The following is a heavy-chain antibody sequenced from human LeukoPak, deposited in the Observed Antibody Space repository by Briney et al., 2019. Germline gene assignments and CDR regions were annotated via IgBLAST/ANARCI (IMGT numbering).Heavy chain of an antibody. CDR3: GKDASQWEPPDY. V-gene: IGHV3-23*01. CDR1: GFTFSSYA. CDR2: ISGGDGRT. Sequence: GGSLRLSCAASGFTFSSYAMSWVRQAPGKGLEWVSAISGGDGRTYYAGSVKGRFTISRDNSKNTLSLQMNSLRAEDTAVYYCGKDASQWEPPDYWGQGTLVIVSS. J-gene: IGHJ4*02. D-gene: IGHD1-26*01.